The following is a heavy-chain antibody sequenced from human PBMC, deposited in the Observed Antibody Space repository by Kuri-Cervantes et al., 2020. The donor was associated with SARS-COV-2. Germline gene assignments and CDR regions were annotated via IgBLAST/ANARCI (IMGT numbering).Heavy chain of an antibody. Sequence: GESLKISCAASGFTYNNYGMHWVRQAPGKGLEWVAVIWYDGRNKYYADSVKGRFTISRANSKNTLYLQMNSLRVEDTAVYYCAKVRAPGDQLILSSPLDYWGQGTLVTVSS. CDR3: AKVRAPGDQLILSSPLDY. CDR1: GFTYNNYG. D-gene: IGHD1-1*01. CDR2: IWYDGRNK. J-gene: IGHJ4*02. V-gene: IGHV3-33*06.